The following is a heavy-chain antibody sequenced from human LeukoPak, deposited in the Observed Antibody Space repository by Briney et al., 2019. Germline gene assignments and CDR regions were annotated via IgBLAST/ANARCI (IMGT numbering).Heavy chain of an antibody. J-gene: IGHJ4*02. D-gene: IGHD2-15*01. CDR3: ARGEVVEEYYFDY. CDR2: IDPNTGGT. Sequence: ASVKVSCKASGYTFTGYYIHWVRQAPGQGLEWVGWIDPNTGGTIYAQKFQGRVTMTRDTYVSTAYMELSSLRSDDTAVYYCARGEVVEEYYFDYWGQGTLVTVSS. CDR1: GYTFTGYY. V-gene: IGHV1-2*02.